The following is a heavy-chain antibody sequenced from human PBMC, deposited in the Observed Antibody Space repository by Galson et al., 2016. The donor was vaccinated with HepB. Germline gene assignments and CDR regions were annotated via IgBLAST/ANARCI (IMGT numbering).Heavy chain of an antibody. V-gene: IGHV4-31*03. CDR1: GGSISSGVYY. Sequence: TLSLTCSVSGGSISSGVYYWTWIRQLPGKGLEWIGYMSYSGNTYSNPSLKSRTTTSVDTSKNQFSLKLNSLTAADTAVYFCARGAVTTKYPSYWYFDLWGRGTLVTVSS. D-gene: IGHD4-17*01. CDR3: ARGAVTTKYPSYWYFDL. J-gene: IGHJ2*01. CDR2: MSYSGNT.